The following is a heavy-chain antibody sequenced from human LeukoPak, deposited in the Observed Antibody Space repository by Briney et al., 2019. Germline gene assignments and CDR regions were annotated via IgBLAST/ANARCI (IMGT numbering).Heavy chain of an antibody. D-gene: IGHD4-17*01. CDR1: EFTFSIYG. Sequence: PGRSLRLSCVAAEFTFSIYGMHWVRQAPGQGLEWVAVIWYDGSNRYYADSVKGRFIISRDNSKNTLYLQMNSLRAEDTAVYYCAKDPAEYGDYVGALDIWGKGTMVTVSS. V-gene: IGHV3-33*06. J-gene: IGHJ3*02. CDR2: IWYDGSNR. CDR3: AKDPAEYGDYVGALDI.